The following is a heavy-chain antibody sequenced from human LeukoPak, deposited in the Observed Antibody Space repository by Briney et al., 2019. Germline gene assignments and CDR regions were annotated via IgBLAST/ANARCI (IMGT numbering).Heavy chain of an antibody. D-gene: IGHD3-10*01. CDR3: ARDSNGGAFDI. CDR1: GFTFSSYG. Sequence: GGSLRLSCAASGFTFSSYGMHWVRQAPGKGLEWVANIKQDGSEKYYVDSVKGRFTISRDNAKNSLYLQMNSLRAEDTAVYYCARDSNGGAFDIWGQGTMVTVSS. V-gene: IGHV3-7*01. J-gene: IGHJ3*02. CDR2: IKQDGSEK.